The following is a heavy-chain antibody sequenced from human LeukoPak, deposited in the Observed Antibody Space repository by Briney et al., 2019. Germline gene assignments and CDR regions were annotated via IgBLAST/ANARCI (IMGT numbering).Heavy chain of an antibody. D-gene: IGHD6-19*01. CDR1: GGSFSGYY. J-gene: IGHJ4*02. V-gene: IGHV4-34*01. CDR3: ARANSSGFDY. Sequence: SETLSLICAVYGGSFSGYYGSWIRQPPGKGLEWIGEINHSGSTNYNPSLKSRVTISVDTSKNQFSLKLSSVTAADTAVYYCARANSSGFDYWGQGTLVTVSS. CDR2: INHSGST.